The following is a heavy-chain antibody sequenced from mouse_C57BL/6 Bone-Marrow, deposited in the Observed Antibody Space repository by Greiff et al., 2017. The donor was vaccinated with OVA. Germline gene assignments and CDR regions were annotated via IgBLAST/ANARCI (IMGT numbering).Heavy chain of an antibody. CDR2: IYPRSGNT. J-gene: IGHJ3*01. Sequence: VQLKQSGAELARPGASVKLSCKASGYTFTSYGISWVKQRTGQGLEWIGEIYPRSGNTYYNEKFKGKATLTADKSSSTAYMELRSLTSEDSAVYFCARLSSSGFAYWGQGTLVTVSA. CDR3: ARLSSSGFAY. CDR1: GYTFTSYG. V-gene: IGHV1-81*01. D-gene: IGHD1-1*01.